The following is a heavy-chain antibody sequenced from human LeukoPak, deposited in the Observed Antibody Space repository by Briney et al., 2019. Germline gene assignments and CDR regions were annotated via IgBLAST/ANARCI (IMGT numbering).Heavy chain of an antibody. J-gene: IGHJ4*02. CDR1: GGSISSGSYY. D-gene: IGHD1-1*01. Sequence: SETLSLTCTDSGGSISSGSYYWSWIRQPAGKGLEWIGRIYTSGSTNYNPSLKSRVTISVDTSKNQFSLKLSSVTAADTAVYYCARELLNRGTTGTGHFDYWGQGTLVTVSS. CDR2: IYTSGST. CDR3: ARELLNRGTTGTGHFDY. V-gene: IGHV4-61*02.